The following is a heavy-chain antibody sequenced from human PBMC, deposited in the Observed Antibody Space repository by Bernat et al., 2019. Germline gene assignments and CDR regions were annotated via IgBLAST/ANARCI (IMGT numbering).Heavy chain of an antibody. D-gene: IGHD3-3*02. CDR2: IWGDGSKK. V-gene: IGHV3-33*06. CDR1: GYTFSKSG. J-gene: IGHJ4*02. CDR3: AKGTSGAGDFDY. Sequence: QVQLVESGGGVVQAGRSLRLSCAASGYTFSKSGMHWVRQAPGKGLEWVAVIWGDGSKKFYADSVKGRFSISKDDSKNTLYLQMNSLTAEDTAVYYCAKGTSGAGDFDYWGQVALVTVSS.